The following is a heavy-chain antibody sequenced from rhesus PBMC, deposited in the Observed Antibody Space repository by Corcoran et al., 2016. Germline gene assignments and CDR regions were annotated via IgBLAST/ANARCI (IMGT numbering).Heavy chain of an antibody. V-gene: IGHV4-122*02. Sequence: QVQLQESGPGLVKPSETLSLTCAASGYSISGYYWRWLRQAPGKGLEWIGYITYSGSTSYSPSLKSRVTISRDTSKTQFSLKLSSVTAADTAVYYCARAEYHNGFDVWGPGVLVTVSS. J-gene: IGHJ5-1*01. D-gene: IGHD4-23*01. CDR2: ITYSGST. CDR1: GYSISGYY. CDR3: ARAEYHNGFDV.